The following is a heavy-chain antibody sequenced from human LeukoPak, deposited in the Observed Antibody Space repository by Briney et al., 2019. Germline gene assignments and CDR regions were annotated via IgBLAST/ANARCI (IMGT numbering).Heavy chain of an antibody. Sequence: GGSLRLSCAAPGFTFSSYEMNWVRQAPGKGLEWVSYISSSGSTIYYADSVKGRFTISRDNAKNSLYLQMNSLRAEDTAVYYCARDVGSGWYGGDYWGQGTLVTVSS. CDR3: ARDVGSGWYGGDY. D-gene: IGHD6-19*01. CDR1: GFTFSSYE. V-gene: IGHV3-48*03. CDR2: ISSSGSTI. J-gene: IGHJ4*02.